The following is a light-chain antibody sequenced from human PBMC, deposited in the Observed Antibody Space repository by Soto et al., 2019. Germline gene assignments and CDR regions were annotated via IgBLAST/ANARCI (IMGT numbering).Light chain of an antibody. J-gene: IGKJ1*01. Sequence: EIVLTQFPGTLSLSPGERATLSCRASQSVGSNYLAWYQQRPGQPPNLLIFGASHRAPDIPDRFSGSGSGTDFTLTISRLEPEDFAVYYCQQYGGSVQTFGQGTKWISN. CDR1: QSVGSNY. V-gene: IGKV3-20*01. CDR3: QQYGGSVQT. CDR2: GAS.